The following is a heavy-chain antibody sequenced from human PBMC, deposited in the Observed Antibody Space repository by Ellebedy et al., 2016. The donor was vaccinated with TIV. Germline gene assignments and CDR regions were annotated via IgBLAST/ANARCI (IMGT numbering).Heavy chain of an antibody. Sequence: GGSLRLSCAASGFTFDCYAMTWVRQAPGKGLEWVSSITGLGNNAYYADSVKGRFSISRDNSKNTLYLQMNSLRVEDTAVYYCAKRRGYNYDDHAFDIWGQGTVVTVSS. CDR3: AKRRGYNYDDHAFDI. D-gene: IGHD5-18*01. V-gene: IGHV3-23*01. J-gene: IGHJ3*02. CDR1: GFTFDCYA. CDR2: ITGLGNNA.